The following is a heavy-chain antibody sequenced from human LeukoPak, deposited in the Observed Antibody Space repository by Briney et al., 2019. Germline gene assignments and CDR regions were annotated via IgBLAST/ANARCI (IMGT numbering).Heavy chain of an antibody. Sequence: PSETLSLTCAVYGGSFSSYYWSWIRQPPGKGLEWIGEINQSGSTNYNPSLKSRVTISVDTSKNQFSLKLSSVAAADTAVYYCARVKHCSGGSCYSRWFDPWGQGTLVTVSS. V-gene: IGHV4-34*01. CDR3: ARVKHCSGGSCYSRWFDP. D-gene: IGHD2-15*01. J-gene: IGHJ5*02. CDR1: GGSFSSYY. CDR2: INQSGST.